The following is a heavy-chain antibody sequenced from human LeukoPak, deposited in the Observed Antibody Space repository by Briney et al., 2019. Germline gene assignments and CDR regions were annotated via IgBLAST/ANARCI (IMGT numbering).Heavy chain of an antibody. D-gene: IGHD6-13*01. V-gene: IGHV3-11*01. CDR1: GFTFSDYY. J-gene: IGHJ6*02. CDR2: ISSSGSTI. CDR3: ARDRIAAHYYYYYYGMDV. Sequence: GGSLRLSCAASGFTFSDYYMRWIRQAPGKGLEWVSYISSSGSTIYYADSVKGRFTISRDNAKNSLYLQMNSLRAEDTAVYYCARDRIAAHYYYYYYGMDVWGQGTTVTVSS.